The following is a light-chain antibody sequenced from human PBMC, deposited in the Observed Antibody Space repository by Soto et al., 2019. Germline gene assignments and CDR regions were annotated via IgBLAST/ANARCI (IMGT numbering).Light chain of an antibody. CDR3: QQYNKWRT. J-gene: IGKJ1*01. Sequence: EIVMTQSPATLSVSPGARATLSCRASQSVSSNLAWYQQKPGQAPRLLIYGASTRATGIPARISGSGSGTEFTLTITSLQSEDFAVYYCQQYNKWRTFGQGTKVDIK. CDR2: GAS. CDR1: QSVSSN. V-gene: IGKV3-15*01.